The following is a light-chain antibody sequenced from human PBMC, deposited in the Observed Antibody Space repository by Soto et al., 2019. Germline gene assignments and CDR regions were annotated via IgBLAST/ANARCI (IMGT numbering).Light chain of an antibody. CDR3: QQYNNWPL. J-gene: IGKJ1*01. CDR2: GAS. V-gene: IGKV3-15*01. CDR1: QSVSNN. Sequence: EILFTQSPGTLSLSPGERATLSCRASQSVSNNYLAWYQQKPGEAPRLLIYGASTRATGIPARLSGSGSGTEFTLTIRSLQSEDFAVYYCQQYNNWPLFGQGTKVDIK.